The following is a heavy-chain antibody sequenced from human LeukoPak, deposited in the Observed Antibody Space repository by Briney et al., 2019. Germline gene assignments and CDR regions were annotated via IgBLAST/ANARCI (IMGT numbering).Heavy chain of an antibody. D-gene: IGHD3-10*01. J-gene: IGHJ4*02. CDR3: AKDFYYGSGSQFDY. CDR2: IYTSGST. CDR1: GGSISSYY. V-gene: IGHV4-4*07. Sequence: SSETLSLTCTVSGGSISSYYWSWIRQPAGKGLEWIGRIYTSGSTNYNPSLKSRVTMSVDTSKNQFSLKLSSVTAADTAVYYCAKDFYYGSGSQFDYWGQGTLVTVSS.